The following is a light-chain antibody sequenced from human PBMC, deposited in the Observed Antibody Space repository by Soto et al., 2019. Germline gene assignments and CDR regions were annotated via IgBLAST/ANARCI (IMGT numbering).Light chain of an antibody. J-gene: IGLJ2*01. CDR1: SSNIGAGYD. CDR2: GNS. V-gene: IGLV1-40*01. CDR3: QSYDSSLSAVG. Sequence: QSVLTQPPSVSGAPGQRVTISCTGSSSNIGAGYDVHWYQQLPGTAPKLLIYGNSNRPSGVPDRFSGSKSGTSASLAITGLQAEDEADYYCQSYDSSLSAVGFGGGTKRTVL.